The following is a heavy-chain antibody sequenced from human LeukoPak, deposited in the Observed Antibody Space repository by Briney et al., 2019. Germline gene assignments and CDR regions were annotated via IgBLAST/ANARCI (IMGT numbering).Heavy chain of an antibody. CDR2: ISLAGQT. V-gene: IGHV4/OR15-8*02. J-gene: IGHJ4*02. Sequence: PSETLSLTCGVSGGSISGTNWWSWVRQPPGQGLEWIGEISLAGQTNFNPSLNGRVTMSLDKSSNQLSLHLTSVTAADAATYFCSRESGPFCPFGYWGQGTLVIVSS. CDR1: GGSISGTNW. D-gene: IGHD1-26*01. CDR3: SRESGPFCPFGY.